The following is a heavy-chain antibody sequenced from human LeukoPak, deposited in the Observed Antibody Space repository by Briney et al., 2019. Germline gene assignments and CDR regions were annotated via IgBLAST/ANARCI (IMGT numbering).Heavy chain of an antibody. CDR3: AAADWESFYFDS. J-gene: IGHJ4*02. CDR1: GGSVSRGGYY. Sequence: SETLSLTCTVSGGSVSRGGYYWNWIRQHPGKGLERIGFTSYSKGTYYNPSLMSRIPISVDSSQNQFSLKMRDVTAADTAVYFCAAADWESFYFDSWGQGALVAVSS. CDR2: TSYSKGT. V-gene: IGHV4-31*03. D-gene: IGHD1-26*01.